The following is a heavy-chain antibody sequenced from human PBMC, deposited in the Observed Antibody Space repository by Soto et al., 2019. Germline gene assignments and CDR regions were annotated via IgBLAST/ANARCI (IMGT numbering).Heavy chain of an antibody. D-gene: IGHD3-10*01. J-gene: IGHJ4*02. V-gene: IGHV6-1*01. CDR3: ARALAGSYDY. Sequence: SQTLSLTCVISGDSVSSKSAAWNWIRQAPSRGLEWLGRTYYRSKWSTDYAVSLRGRITVNPDSSKNQFSLRLTSVTPEDTAVYYCARALAGSYDYWGQGTPVTVSS. CDR2: TYYRSKWST. CDR1: GDSVSSKSAA.